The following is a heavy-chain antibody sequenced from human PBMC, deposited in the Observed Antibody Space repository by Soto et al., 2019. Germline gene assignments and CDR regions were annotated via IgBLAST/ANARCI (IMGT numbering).Heavy chain of an antibody. CDR3: ARGFSSSGAYYAGASAYEL. Sequence: QVQLVQSGAVVKKPGSSVEVSCKAAGGTLNGYGIRWVRQAPGQGLEWMGGTDPVFDTSKYAPRFPGRVTITADKSTSTAYMELSSLRSSDTAIYFRARGFSSSGAYYAGASAYELWGQGTLVMVSS. D-gene: IGHD3-10*01. V-gene: IGHV1-69*06. J-gene: IGHJ3*01. CDR1: GGTLNGYG. CDR2: TDPVFDTS.